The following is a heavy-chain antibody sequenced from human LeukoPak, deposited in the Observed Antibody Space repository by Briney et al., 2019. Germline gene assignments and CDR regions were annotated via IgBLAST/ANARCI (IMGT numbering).Heavy chain of an antibody. CDR1: GYTFTSYG. CDR3: ARDSAYCSGGSCYSGVTDY. D-gene: IGHD2-15*01. J-gene: IGHJ4*02. V-gene: IGHV1-18*01. Sequence: WASVKVSCKASGYTFTSYGISWVRQAPGQGLEWMGWISAHNGNTNYAQKLQGRVTMTTDTSTSTAYMELRSLRSDDTAVYYCARDSAYCSGGSCYSGVTDYWGQGTLVTVSS. CDR2: ISAHNGNT.